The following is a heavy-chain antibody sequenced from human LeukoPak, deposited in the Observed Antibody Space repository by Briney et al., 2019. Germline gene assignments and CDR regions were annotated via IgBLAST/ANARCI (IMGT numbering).Heavy chain of an antibody. Sequence: GGSLRLSCAASGFTFSSYWMSWVRQAPGKGLEWVANIKQDGSEKYYVDSVKGRFTISRDNAKDSLFLQMNSLRAEDTAVYYCARGRVGSSWFDYWGQGTLVTVSS. CDR3: ARGRVGSSWFDY. CDR2: IKQDGSEK. D-gene: IGHD6-13*01. V-gene: IGHV3-7*01. CDR1: GFTFSSYW. J-gene: IGHJ4*02.